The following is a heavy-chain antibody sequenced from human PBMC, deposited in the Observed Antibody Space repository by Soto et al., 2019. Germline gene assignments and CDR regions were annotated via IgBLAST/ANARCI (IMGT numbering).Heavy chain of an antibody. CDR3: ARQGYDILTGYYGFDP. CDR2: IYYSGST. V-gene: IGHV4-31*03. J-gene: IGHJ5*02. CDR1: GGSISSGGYY. D-gene: IGHD3-9*01. Sequence: PSETLSLTCTVSGGSISSGGYYWSWIRQHPGKGLEWIGYIYYSGSTYYNPSLKSRVTISVDTSKNEFPLKLSSVTAADPAMYYCARQGYDILTGYYGFDPWGQGTLVTVSS.